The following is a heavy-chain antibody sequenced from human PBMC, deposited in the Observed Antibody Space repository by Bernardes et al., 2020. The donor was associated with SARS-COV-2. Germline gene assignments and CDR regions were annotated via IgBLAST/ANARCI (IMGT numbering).Heavy chain of an antibody. D-gene: IGHD2-15*01. CDR2: IIPIFGTA. Sequence: SVKVSCKASGGTFSSYAISWVRQAPGQGLEWMGGIIPIFGTANYAQKFQGRVTITADESTSTAYMELSSLRSEDTAVYYCARGRVAATYAFDIWGQGTMVTVSS. CDR1: GGTFSSYA. CDR3: ARGRVAATYAFDI. V-gene: IGHV1-69*13. J-gene: IGHJ3*02.